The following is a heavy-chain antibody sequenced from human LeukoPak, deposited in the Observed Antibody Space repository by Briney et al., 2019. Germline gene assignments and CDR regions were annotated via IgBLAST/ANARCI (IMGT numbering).Heavy chain of an antibody. CDR3: ATDSTVQYYYDSSGYLY. V-gene: IGHV1-24*01. CDR1: GYTLTELS. D-gene: IGHD3-22*01. Sequence: GASVKVSCKVSGYTLTELSMHWVRQAPGKGLEWMGGFDPEDGETIYAQKFQGRVTMTEDTPTDTAYMELSSLRSEDTAVYYCATDSTVQYYYDSSGYLYWGQGTLVTVSS. J-gene: IGHJ4*02. CDR2: FDPEDGET.